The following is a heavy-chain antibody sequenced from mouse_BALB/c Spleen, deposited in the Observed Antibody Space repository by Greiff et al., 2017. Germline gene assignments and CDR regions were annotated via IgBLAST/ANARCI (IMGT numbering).Heavy chain of an antibody. CDR1: GFSLTGYG. CDR3: AREEYGNYGAMDY. V-gene: IGHV2-6-7*01. Sequence: QVQLKESGPGLVAPSQSLSITCTVSGFSLTGYGVNWVRQPPGKGLEWLGMIWGDGSPDYNSALKSRLSISKDNSKSQVFLKMNSLQTDDTARYYCAREEYGNYGAMDYWGQGTSVTVSS. D-gene: IGHD2-10*02. CDR2: IWGDGSP. J-gene: IGHJ4*01.